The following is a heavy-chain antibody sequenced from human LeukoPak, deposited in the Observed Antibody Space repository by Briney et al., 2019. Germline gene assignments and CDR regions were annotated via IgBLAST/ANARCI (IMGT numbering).Heavy chain of an antibody. Sequence: GGSLRLSCAASGFTFSSHSLMWVRQAPGKGLEWVSSISPDSGYIYYADSVKGRFTISRDNAENSLFLQVNSLGAEDTAVYYCAPFSAVTHYYFDYWGQGTLVTVSS. J-gene: IGHJ4*02. V-gene: IGHV3-21*01. CDR2: ISPDSGYI. CDR3: APFSAVTHYYFDY. D-gene: IGHD6-13*01. CDR1: GFTFSSHS.